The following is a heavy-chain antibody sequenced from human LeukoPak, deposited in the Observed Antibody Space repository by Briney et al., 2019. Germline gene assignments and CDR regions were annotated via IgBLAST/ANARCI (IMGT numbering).Heavy chain of an antibody. J-gene: IGHJ4*02. V-gene: IGHV3-33*01. CDR3: ARDSGGINSFDY. Sequence: GGSLRLSCAASGFTLSNYGMHWVRQAPGKGLEWVAVIWYDGSNKYYADSVKGRFIISRDNSKNTLYLQMNSLRAEDTAVYYCARDSGGINSFDYWGQGTLVTVSS. CDR2: IWYDGSNK. D-gene: IGHD3-10*01. CDR1: GFTLSNYG.